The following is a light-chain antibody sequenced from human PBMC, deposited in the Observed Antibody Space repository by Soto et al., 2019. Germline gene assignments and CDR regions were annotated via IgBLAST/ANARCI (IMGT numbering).Light chain of an antibody. CDR3: QQRSDWPST. V-gene: IGKV3-11*01. CDR1: QSVGTY. Sequence: EIVLTQSPATLSLSPGERATLSCRASQSVGTYFAWYQQKPGQAPRLLIYDSSNRATGIPARFSGSGSGTDFNLTIRRLEPEDFAVYYCQQRSDWPSTFGGATKVEIK. CDR2: DSS. J-gene: IGKJ4*01.